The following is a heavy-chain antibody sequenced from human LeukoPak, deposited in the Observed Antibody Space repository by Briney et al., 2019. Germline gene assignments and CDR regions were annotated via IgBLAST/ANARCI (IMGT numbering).Heavy chain of an antibody. Sequence: KPSETLSLTCSVSGGSITSYNWSWIRQPAGKGLEWIGRIYATGSTNCNPSLKSRVTISVDKSKNQFSLKLSSVTAADTAVYYCATGGSYLVYWGQGTLVTVSS. J-gene: IGHJ4*02. CDR1: GGSITSYN. CDR2: IYATGST. V-gene: IGHV4-4*07. CDR3: ATGGSYLVY. D-gene: IGHD3-10*01.